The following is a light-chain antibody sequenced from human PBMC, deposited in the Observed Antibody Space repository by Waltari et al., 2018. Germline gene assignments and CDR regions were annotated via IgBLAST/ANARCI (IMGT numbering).Light chain of an antibody. CDR3: QQYYSTPLT. Sequence: DIVMTQSPDSLAVSLGERATINCKSSQSVLYSSNNNNYFAWYQQKPGQPPKLLIYWASTRESGVPDRFSGSGSGTDFTLTISSLQAEDVAVYYCQQYYSTPLTFGGGTMVEIK. CDR2: WAS. V-gene: IGKV4-1*01. J-gene: IGKJ4*01. CDR1: QSVLYSSNNNNY.